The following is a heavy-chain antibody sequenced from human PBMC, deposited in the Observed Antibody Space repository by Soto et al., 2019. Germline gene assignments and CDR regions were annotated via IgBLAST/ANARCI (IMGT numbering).Heavy chain of an antibody. V-gene: IGHV4-39*01. CDR2: IYYSGST. J-gene: IGHJ4*02. CDR1: GGSISSSGYY. D-gene: IGHD1-26*01. Sequence: SETLSLTCTVSGGSISSSGYYWGWIRQPPGKGLEWIGTIYYSGSTYYNPSLKSRVTISVDTSKNQFSLKLSSVTAADTAVYYCARRYGGNLDYWGQGTLVTVSS. CDR3: ARRYGGNLDY.